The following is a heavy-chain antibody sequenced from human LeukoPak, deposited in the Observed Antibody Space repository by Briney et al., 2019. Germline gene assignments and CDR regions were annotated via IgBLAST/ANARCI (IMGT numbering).Heavy chain of an antibody. D-gene: IGHD3-9*01. CDR1: GGSISSSSYY. CDR2: IYYSGST. J-gene: IGHJ4*02. CDR3: ARDSLYYDILTGYNHLLYYFDY. V-gene: IGHV4-39*07. Sequence: SETLSLTCTVSGGSISSSSYYWGWFRQPPGKGLEWIGRIYYSGSTYYNPSLRSRVTISVDTSKNQFSLKLSSVTAADTAVYYCARDSLYYDILTGYNHLLYYFDYWGQGTLVTVSS.